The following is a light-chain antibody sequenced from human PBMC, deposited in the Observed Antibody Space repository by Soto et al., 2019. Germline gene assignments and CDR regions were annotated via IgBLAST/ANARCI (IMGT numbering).Light chain of an antibody. V-gene: IGKV3-20*01. CDR3: DQYGHSPRR. CDR1: QSVVSSY. CDR2: GSS. J-gene: IGKJ4*02. Sequence: GERVEISCSASQSVVSSYVAWYQQTPGQAPRLLIYGSSNRATGIPDRFIVSGSGTGFRLAVWSLQPEGFAVQYCDQYGHSPRRFGAGTKVDIK.